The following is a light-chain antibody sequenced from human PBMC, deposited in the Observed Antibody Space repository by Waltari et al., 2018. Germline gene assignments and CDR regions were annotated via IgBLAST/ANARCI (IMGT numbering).Light chain of an antibody. V-gene: IGKV1-5*03. CDR2: KAS. Sequence: DIQMTQSPSTLSASVGDRVTITCRASQSISNWLAWYQQKPGKAPNLLIYKASILKSGVPSRFSGSGSATQFTLTISSLQPGDFATYYCQQYNTYSSFGQGTKLEIK. CDR1: QSISNW. J-gene: IGKJ2*01. CDR3: QQYNTYSS.